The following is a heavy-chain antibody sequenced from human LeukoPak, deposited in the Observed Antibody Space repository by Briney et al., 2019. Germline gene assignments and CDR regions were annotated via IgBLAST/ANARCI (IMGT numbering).Heavy chain of an antibody. Sequence: GRSLRLSCAASGFTFSSYAMHWVRQAPGKGLEWVAVISYDGSNKYYADSVKGRFTISRDNSKNTLYLQMNSLRAEDTAVYYCAREIRDYGDYVLNWYFDLWGRGTLVTVSS. CDR1: GFTFSSYA. V-gene: IGHV3-30-3*01. D-gene: IGHD4-17*01. J-gene: IGHJ2*01. CDR2: ISYDGSNK. CDR3: AREIRDYGDYVLNWYFDL.